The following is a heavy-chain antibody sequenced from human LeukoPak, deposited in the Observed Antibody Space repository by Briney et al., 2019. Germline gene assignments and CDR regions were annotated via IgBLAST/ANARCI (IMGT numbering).Heavy chain of an antibody. Sequence: GASLRLSCAASGFTFANAWMTWVRQTPGKGLEWVGRIKSKGDGETTDYAEPVKGRFSMSRDDSEATMYLQMYGLEAEDTAVYYCTTDRGLTMIRGVLVDWGLGALVTVSS. CDR2: IKSKGDGETT. V-gene: IGHV3-15*01. D-gene: IGHD3-10*01. CDR3: TTDRGLTMIRGVLVD. CDR1: GFTFANAW. J-gene: IGHJ4*02.